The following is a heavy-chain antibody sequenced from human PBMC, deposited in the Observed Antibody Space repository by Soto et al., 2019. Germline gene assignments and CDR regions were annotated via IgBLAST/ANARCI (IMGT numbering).Heavy chain of an antibody. V-gene: IGHV3-23*01. CDR1: GVPFSSYA. Sequence: WGSRRLSCEASGVPFSSYAMSWVRQAPGKGLEWVSAISGRGDRTYYAASVTGRFTISRDNSKNTPNLQMTSLRAEGTDLYYCTKDLVYGGVGEVDYCDGMGLWG. CDR3: TKDLVYGGVGEVDYCDGMGL. CDR2: ISGRGDRT. J-gene: IGHJ6*02. D-gene: IGHD1-26*01.